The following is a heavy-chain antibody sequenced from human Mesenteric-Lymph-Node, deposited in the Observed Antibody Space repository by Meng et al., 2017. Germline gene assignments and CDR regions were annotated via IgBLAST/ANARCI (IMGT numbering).Heavy chain of an antibody. CDR3: VRGDWFDP. CDR2: INTNTGNP. J-gene: IGHJ5*02. V-gene: IGHV7-4-1*04. CDR1: GYNLTTYA. Sequence: QVQLVQSGSELKKPGASVKVSCKASGYNLTTYAMNWGRQDPGQGLEWMGWINTNTGNPTYAQGFTGRFVFSLDTSVNMAYLQITSLKAEDTAVYYCVRGDWFDPWGQGTLVTVSS.